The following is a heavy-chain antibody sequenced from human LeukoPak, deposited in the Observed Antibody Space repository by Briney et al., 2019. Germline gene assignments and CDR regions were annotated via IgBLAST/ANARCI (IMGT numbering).Heavy chain of an antibody. CDR2: INHSGST. V-gene: IGHV4-34*01. CDR3: ASSWGVDTAMVTVFY. D-gene: IGHD5-18*01. CDR1: GGSFSGYY. J-gene: IGHJ4*02. Sequence: SETLSLTCAVYGGSFSGYYWSWIRQPPGKGLEWIGEINHSGSTNYNPSLKSRVTISVDTSKNQFSLKLSSVTAADMAVYYCASSWGVDTAMVTVFYWGQGTLVTVSS.